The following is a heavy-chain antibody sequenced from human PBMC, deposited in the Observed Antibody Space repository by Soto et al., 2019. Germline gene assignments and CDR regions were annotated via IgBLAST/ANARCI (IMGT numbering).Heavy chain of an antibody. Sequence: EVQLVETGGGLIQPGGSLRLSCAASGLTVSSNYMNWVRQAPGKGLEWVSVLYSGGSTHYAGSVKGRFIISRDNSKNTLYLQMNSLRAEDTAVYYCARDRPGDEGDAFDIWCHGTMVTVSS. D-gene: IGHD3-10*01. CDR3: ARDRPGDEGDAFDI. V-gene: IGHV3-53*02. J-gene: IGHJ3*02. CDR2: LYSGGST. CDR1: GLTVSSNY.